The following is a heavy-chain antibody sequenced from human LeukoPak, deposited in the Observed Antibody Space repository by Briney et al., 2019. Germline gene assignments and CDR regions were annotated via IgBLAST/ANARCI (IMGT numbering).Heavy chain of an antibody. V-gene: IGHV4-59*01. CDR1: GGSISSYY. J-gene: IGHJ5*02. CDR3: ARKSYLPHYWFDP. D-gene: IGHD3-16*02. Sequence: PSETLSLTCTVSGGSISSYYWSWIRQPPGKGLEWIGYIYYSGSTNYNPSLKSRVTISVDTSKNQFSLKLSSVTAADTAVYYCARKSYLPHYWFDPWGQGTLVTVSS. CDR2: IYYSGST.